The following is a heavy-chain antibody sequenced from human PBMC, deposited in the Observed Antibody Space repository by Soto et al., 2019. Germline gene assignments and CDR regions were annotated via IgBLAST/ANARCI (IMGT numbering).Heavy chain of an antibody. CDR1: GFTFSSYG. J-gene: IGHJ6*02. V-gene: IGHV3-30*18. Sequence: GGSLRLSCAASGFTFSSYGMHWVRQAPGKGLEWVAVISYDGSNKYYADSVKGRFTISRDNSKNTLYLQMNSLRAEDTAVYYCAKDYLLRYFDWLLSTTYDYYYGMDVWGQGTTVTVSS. D-gene: IGHD3-9*01. CDR2: ISYDGSNK. CDR3: AKDYLLRYFDWLLSTTYDYYYGMDV.